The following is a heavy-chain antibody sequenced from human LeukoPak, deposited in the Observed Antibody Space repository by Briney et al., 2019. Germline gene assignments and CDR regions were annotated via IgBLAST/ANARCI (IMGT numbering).Heavy chain of an antibody. Sequence: ASVKVSCKASGYTFTSYDINWVRQATGQGLEWMGWMNPNSGNTGYAQKFQGRVTMTRNTSISTAYIELSSLRSEDTAVYYCARGEGYCSSTSCYSYGMDVWGQGTTVTVSS. J-gene: IGHJ6*02. V-gene: IGHV1-8*01. CDR1: GYTFTSYD. D-gene: IGHD2-2*02. CDR3: ARGEGYCSSTSCYSYGMDV. CDR2: MNPNSGNT.